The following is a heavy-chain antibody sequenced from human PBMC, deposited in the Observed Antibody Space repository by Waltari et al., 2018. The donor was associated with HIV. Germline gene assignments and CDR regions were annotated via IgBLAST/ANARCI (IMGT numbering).Heavy chain of an antibody. CDR2: IGTAGDT. D-gene: IGHD1-1*01. Sequence: VQLVESGGGSVQSGGSLRLSCAAYGFTFSTSDMHWVRQATRKGLEWVSGIGTAGDTYLPGSVKGRFTISRENAKNSLQLQMNSLIAGDTAVYYCVRICKLNCYYYYGMDVWGQGTTVTVSS. CDR3: VRICKLNCYYYYGMDV. V-gene: IGHV3-13*01. J-gene: IGHJ6*02. CDR1: GFTFSTSD.